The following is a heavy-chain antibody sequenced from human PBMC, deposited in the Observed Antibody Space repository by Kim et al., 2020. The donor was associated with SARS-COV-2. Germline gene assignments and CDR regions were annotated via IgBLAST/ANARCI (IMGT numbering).Heavy chain of an antibody. V-gene: IGHV3-53*01. J-gene: IGHJ6*02. Sequence: STYDADSVKGRFTISRDNSRNTLYLQMNTLSAEDTAVYYCARLRGYGMDVWGQGTTVTVSS. CDR2: ST. CDR3: ARLRGYGMDV.